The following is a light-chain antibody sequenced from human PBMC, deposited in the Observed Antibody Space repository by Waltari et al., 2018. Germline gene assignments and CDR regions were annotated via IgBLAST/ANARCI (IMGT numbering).Light chain of an antibody. V-gene: IGLV4-69*01. CDR3: QTGGHGTWV. CDR2: VNSDGSP. Sequence: QLVLTQSPSASASLGASVKLTCTLSSGHSSNIIAWLPQQPEKGPRYLMKVNSDGSPSKGDEIPDRFSGSSSGAERYLTISTVQSEDEADYYCQTGGHGTWVFGGGTKLTVL. CDR1: SGHSSNI. J-gene: IGLJ3*02.